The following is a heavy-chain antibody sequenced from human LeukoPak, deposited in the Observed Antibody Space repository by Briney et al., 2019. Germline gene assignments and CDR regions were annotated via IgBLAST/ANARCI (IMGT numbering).Heavy chain of an antibody. J-gene: IGHJ4*02. D-gene: IGHD5-18*01. V-gene: IGHV3-48*03. CDR2: ISSSGSTI. Sequence: RTGGSLRLSCAASGFTFSSYEMNWVRQAPGKGLEWVSYISSSGSTIYYADSVKGRFTISRDNAKNSLYLQMNSLRAEDTALYYCAKGRGYNYGYIFGYFDYWSQGTLVTVSS. CDR3: AKGRGYNYGYIFGYFDY. CDR1: GFTFSSYE.